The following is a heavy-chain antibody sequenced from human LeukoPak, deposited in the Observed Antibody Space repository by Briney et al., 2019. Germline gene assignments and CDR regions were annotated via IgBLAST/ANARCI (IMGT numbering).Heavy chain of an antibody. CDR2: INHSGST. CDR3: ARGRSPDS. V-gene: IGHV4-34*01. J-gene: IGHJ4*02. Sequence: SSETLSLTCAVYGGSFSGYYWSWIRQPPGKGLEWIGEINHSGSTNYNPSLKNLVTISVDTSNNHFSLKLISVTAADTAVYYCARGRSPDSWGQGTLVTVSS. CDR1: GGSFSGYY.